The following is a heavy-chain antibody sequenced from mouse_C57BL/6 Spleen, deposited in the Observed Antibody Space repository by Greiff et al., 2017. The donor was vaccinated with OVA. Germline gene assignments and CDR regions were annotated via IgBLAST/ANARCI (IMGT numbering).Heavy chain of an antibody. J-gene: IGHJ2*01. D-gene: IGHD2-4*01. Sequence: DVHLVESGGGLVKPGGSLKLSCAASGFTFSSYAMSWVRQTPEKRLEWVATISDGGSYTYYPDNVKGRFTISRDNAKNNLYLQMSHLKSEDTAMYYCARDDYGLFDYWGQGTTLTVSS. CDR2: ISDGGSYT. CDR1: GFTFSSYA. CDR3: ARDDYGLFDY. V-gene: IGHV5-4*01.